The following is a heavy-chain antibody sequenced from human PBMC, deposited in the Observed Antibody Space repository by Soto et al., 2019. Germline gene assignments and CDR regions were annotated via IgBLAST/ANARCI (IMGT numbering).Heavy chain of an antibody. V-gene: IGHV4-34*01. J-gene: IGHJ5*01. CDR1: GGSFSGHS. Sequence: PSETLSLTCAVYGGSFSGHSWTWIRQSPGKGLEWIGDINHRGRVNYSPSLKSRVTISLDTSKSQFSLTLSAVTAADTAMYYCSTRAYDTNGYYRFDPWGQGTLVTVSS. D-gene: IGHD3-22*01. CDR3: STRAYDTNGYYRFDP. CDR2: INHRGRV.